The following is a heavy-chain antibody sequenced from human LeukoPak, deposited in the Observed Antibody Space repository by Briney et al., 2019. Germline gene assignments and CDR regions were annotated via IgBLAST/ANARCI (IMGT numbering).Heavy chain of an antibody. CDR1: GGSITTSSYD. CDR2: MYYSGST. D-gene: IGHD6-19*01. Sequence: SETLSLTCTVSGGSITTSSYDWGWIRQPPGKGLEWIGSMYYSGSTNYNPSLKGRVTISVDTSENQFSLKLSSVTAADTAVYYCARGWVAPGYYGMDVWGQGTTVTVSS. V-gene: IGHV4-39*01. J-gene: IGHJ6*02. CDR3: ARGWVAPGYYGMDV.